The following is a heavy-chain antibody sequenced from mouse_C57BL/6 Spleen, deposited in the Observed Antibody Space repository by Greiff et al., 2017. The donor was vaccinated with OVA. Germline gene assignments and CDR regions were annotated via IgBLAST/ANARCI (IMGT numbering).Heavy chain of an antibody. V-gene: IGHV1-26*01. D-gene: IGHD2-4*01. J-gene: IGHJ2*01. CDR1: GYTFTDYY. CDR3: ARSEYDYAFDY. CDR2: INPNNGGT. Sequence: EVQLQQSGPELVKPGASVKISCKASGYTFTDYYMNWVKQSHGKSLEWIGDINPNNGGTSYNQKFKGKATLTVDKSSSTAYMELRSLTSEDSAVYYCARSEYDYAFDYWGQGTTLTVSS.